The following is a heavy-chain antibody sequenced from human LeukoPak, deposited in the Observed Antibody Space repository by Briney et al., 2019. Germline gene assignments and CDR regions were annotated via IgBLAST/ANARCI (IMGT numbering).Heavy chain of an antibody. D-gene: IGHD3-10*01. CDR1: GYTFTGYY. CDR3: ARDWGYGSGSYYRGSPTSLKNWFDP. CDR2: INPNSGGT. V-gene: IGHV1-2*02. Sequence: ASVKVSCKASGYTFTGYYMHWVRQAPGQGLEWMGWINPNSGGTNYAQKFQGRVTMTRDTSISTAYMELSRLRSDDTAVYYCARDWGYGSGSYYRGSPTSLKNWFDPWGQGTLVTVSS. J-gene: IGHJ5*02.